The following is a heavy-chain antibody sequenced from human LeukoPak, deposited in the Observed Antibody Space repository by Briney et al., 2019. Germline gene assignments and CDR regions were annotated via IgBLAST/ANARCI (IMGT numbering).Heavy chain of an antibody. CDR3: AKDLRFGVARYYFDY. CDR2: ISYDGSNK. J-gene: IGHJ4*02. CDR1: GFTFSSYG. V-gene: IGHV3-30*18. Sequence: GGSLRLSCAASGFTFSSYGMHWVRQAPGKGLEWVAVISYDGSNKYYADSVKGRFTISRDNSKNTLYLQMNSLRAEDTAVYYCAKDLRFGVARYYFDYWGQGTLVTVSS. D-gene: IGHD3-10*01.